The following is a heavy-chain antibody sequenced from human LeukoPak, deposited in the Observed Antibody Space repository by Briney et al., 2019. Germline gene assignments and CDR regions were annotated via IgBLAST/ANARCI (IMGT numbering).Heavy chain of an antibody. J-gene: IGHJ4*02. CDR2: INPNSGGT. CDR3: ARDLYQHHSYGLGIAAAGSDY. D-gene: IGHD6-13*01. V-gene: IGHV1-2*02. CDR1: GYTFTGYY. Sequence: ASVKVSCKASGYTFTGYYMHWVRQAPGQGLEWMGWINPNSGGTHYAQKFQGRVTMTRDTSISTAYMEMSRLRSDDTVVYYCARDLYQHHSYGLGIAAAGSDYWGQGTLVTVSS.